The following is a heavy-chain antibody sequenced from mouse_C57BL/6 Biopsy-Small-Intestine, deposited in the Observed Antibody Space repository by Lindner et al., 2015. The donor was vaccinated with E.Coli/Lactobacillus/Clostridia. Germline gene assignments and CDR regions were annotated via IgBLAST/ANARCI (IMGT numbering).Heavy chain of an antibody. CDR3: ARGLITLARNWYFDV. Sequence: SVKVSCKASGFTLTGYYIHWVRQAPGQGLEWVGRINLNSGGTNYAQNFQGRVTMTRDTSISTAYLEMTRLTSDDTAVYFCARGLITLARNWYFDVWGRGTLVTASS. CDR1: GFTLTGYY. J-gene: IGHJ1*01. V-gene: IGHV1-84*02. CDR2: INLNSGGT. D-gene: IGHD1-3*01.